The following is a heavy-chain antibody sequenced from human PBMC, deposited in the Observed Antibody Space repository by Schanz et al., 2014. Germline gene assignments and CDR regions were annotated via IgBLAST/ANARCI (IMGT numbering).Heavy chain of an antibody. CDR1: GYTFTSYG. CDR2: ISVYTGNT. CDR3: ARSAGRDFWSGYYTRLDD. V-gene: IGHV1-18*01. J-gene: IGHJ4*02. Sequence: QVQLVQSGAEVKKPGASVKVSCKASGYTFTSYGISWVRQAPGQGLEWMGWISVYTGNTKYGQKVQGRVTMSTDTSTSKVYMELRSLRADDTPVYYGARSAGRDFWSGYYTRLDDWGQGTLVTVSS. D-gene: IGHD3-3*01.